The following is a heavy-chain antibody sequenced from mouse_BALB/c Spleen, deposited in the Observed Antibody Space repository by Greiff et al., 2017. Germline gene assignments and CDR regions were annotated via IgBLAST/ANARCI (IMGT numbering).Heavy chain of an antibody. CDR2: IRNKANGYTT. CDR1: GFTFTDYY. D-gene: IGHD4-1*01. J-gene: IGHJ4*01. V-gene: IGHV7-3*02. CDR3: ARDGPPLASWDVGNAMDD. Sequence: EVQLVESGGGLVQPGGSLRLSCATSGFTFTDYYMSWVRQPPGKALEWLGFIRNKANGYTTEYSASVKGRFTISRDNSQSILYLQMNTLGAEDSATYYCARDGPPLASWDVGNAMDDWGQGTSVTVSS.